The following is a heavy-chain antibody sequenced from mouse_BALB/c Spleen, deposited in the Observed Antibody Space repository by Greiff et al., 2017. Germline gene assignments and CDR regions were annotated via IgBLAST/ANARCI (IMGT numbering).Heavy chain of an antibody. J-gene: IGHJ3*01. CDR3: ARDARATGGALY. Sequence: QVQLKQPGAELVMPGASVKMSCKASGYTFTDYWMHWVKQRPGQGLEWIGAIDTSDSYTSYNQKFKGKATLTVDESSSTAYMQLSSLTSEDSAVYYCARDARATGGALYWGQGTLVTVSA. D-gene: IGHD3-1*01. CDR2: IDTSDSYT. CDR1: GYTFTDYW. V-gene: IGHV1-69*01.